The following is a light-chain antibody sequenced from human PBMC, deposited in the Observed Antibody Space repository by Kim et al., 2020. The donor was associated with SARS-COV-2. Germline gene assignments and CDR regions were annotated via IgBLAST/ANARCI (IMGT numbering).Light chain of an antibody. CDR1: SSNIGSNY. CDR2: RNN. V-gene: IGLV1-47*01. CDR3: AAWDDSLSGRV. Sequence: ELTQPPSASGTPGQRVTISCSGSSSNIGSNYVYWYQQLPGTAPRLLIYRNNQRPSGVPDRFSGSKSGTSASLAISGLRSEDEADYYCAAWDDSLSGRVFGGGTQLTVL. J-gene: IGLJ3*02.